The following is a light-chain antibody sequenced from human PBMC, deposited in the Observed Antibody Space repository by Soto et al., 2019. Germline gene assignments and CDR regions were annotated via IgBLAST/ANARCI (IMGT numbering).Light chain of an antibody. V-gene: IGKV3-20*01. CDR2: GTS. CDR3: QQYGSSRLT. J-gene: IGKJ4*01. Sequence: EIVLTQSPGTLSLSPGERATLSCRASQSVSSGNLAWYQQKPGQAPRLLIHGTSTRATGITDRFSGSGSGTDFTLTINRLEPEDVAVYYCQQYGSSRLTFGGGTKV. CDR1: QSVSSGN.